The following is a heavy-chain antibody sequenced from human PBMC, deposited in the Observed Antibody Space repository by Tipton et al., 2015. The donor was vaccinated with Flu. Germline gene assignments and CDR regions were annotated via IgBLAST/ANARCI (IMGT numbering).Heavy chain of an antibody. Sequence: TLSLTCAVSDYSISSGYYWGWVRQPPGKGLEWIGCISHSGRTYYNPSLKSRVTISVDTAKNQFSQRLSSVTAADTAVYYCARSTYYYGSGSADYWGQGTLFTVSS. D-gene: IGHD3-10*01. CDR1: DYSISSGYY. J-gene: IGHJ4*02. CDR2: ISHSGRT. CDR3: ARSTYYYGSGSADY. V-gene: IGHV4-38-2*01.